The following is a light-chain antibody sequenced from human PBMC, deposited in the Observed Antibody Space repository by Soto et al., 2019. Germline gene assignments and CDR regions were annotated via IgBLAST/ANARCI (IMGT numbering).Light chain of an antibody. CDR1: QSVREK. CDR2: VTS. CDR3: QQYNNWPIT. Sequence: EIVMTQSPGTLSVSPGEGATLSCRASQSVREKLAWYQQKPGQAPRLLMYVTSTRATGIPARFSGSGSGTYFTLTISSLQSEDFAVYYCQQYNNWPITFGQGTRLEIK. V-gene: IGKV3-15*01. J-gene: IGKJ5*01.